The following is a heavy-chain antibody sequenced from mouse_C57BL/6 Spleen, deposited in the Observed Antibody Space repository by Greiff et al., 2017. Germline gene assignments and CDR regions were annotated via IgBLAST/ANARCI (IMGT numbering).Heavy chain of an antibody. D-gene: IGHD2-1*01. Sequence: EVQVVESGGGLVKPGGSLKLSCAASGFTFSDYGMHWVRQAPEKGLEWVAYISSGSSTIYYADTVKGRFTISRDNAKNTLFLQMTSLRSDDTAMYYCARTGNYGDYAMDYWGQGTSVTVAS. CDR3: ARTGNYGDYAMDY. CDR2: ISSGSSTI. J-gene: IGHJ4*01. CDR1: GFTFSDYG. V-gene: IGHV5-17*01.